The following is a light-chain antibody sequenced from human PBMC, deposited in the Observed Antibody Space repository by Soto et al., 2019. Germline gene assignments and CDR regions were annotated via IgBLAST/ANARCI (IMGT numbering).Light chain of an antibody. Sequence: DIRMTQSPSSLSASVGDKVTMTCRASQSISSHLNWYQQKPGKAPNLLMYTASNLQSGVPSRFSGSGSGTDFTLTISSLQPEDFATYYCQQSYSTPISFGQGTRLEIK. CDR2: TAS. CDR3: QQSYSTPIS. V-gene: IGKV1-39*01. J-gene: IGKJ5*01. CDR1: QSISSH.